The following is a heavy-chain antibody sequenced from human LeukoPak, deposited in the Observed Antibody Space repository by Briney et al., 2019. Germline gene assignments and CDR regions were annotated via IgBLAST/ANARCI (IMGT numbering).Heavy chain of an antibody. CDR1: GYTFTGYY. D-gene: IGHD3-10*01. CDR3: ARSTMVRGVISFHFDY. V-gene: IGHV1-2*06. J-gene: IGHJ4*02. CDR2: INPNSGGT. Sequence: ASVKVSCKASGYTFTGYYMHWVRQAPGQGLEWMGRINPNSGGTNYAQKFQGRVTMTRDTSISTAYMELSRLRSDDTAVYYCARSTMVRGVISFHFDYWGQGTLVTVSS.